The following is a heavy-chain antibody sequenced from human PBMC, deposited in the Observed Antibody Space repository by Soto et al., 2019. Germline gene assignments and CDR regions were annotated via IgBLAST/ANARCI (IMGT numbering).Heavy chain of an antibody. CDR3: ARDPVRYYEYVGGMDV. D-gene: IGHD3-16*01. J-gene: IGHJ6*02. CDR2: INPSGGST. CDR1: GYTFTSYY. Sequence: ASVKVSCKASGYTFTSYYMHWVRQAPGQGLEWMGIINPSGGSTSYAQKFQGRVTMTRDTSTSTVYMELSSLRSEDTAVYYCARDPVRYYEYVGGMDVWGQGTTVTVSS. V-gene: IGHV1-46*01.